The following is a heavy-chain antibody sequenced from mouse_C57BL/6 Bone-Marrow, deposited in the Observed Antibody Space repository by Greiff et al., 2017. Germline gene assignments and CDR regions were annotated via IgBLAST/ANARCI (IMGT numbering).Heavy chain of an antibody. CDR2: ISSGSSTI. CDR3: ARGWPFAY. V-gene: IGHV5-17*01. Sequence: EVPGVESGGGLVKPGGSLKLSCAASGFTFSDYGMHWVRQAPEKGLEWVAYISSGSSTIYYAATVKGRFTISRDNAKNTLFLQMTSLRSEDTAMYYCARGWPFAYWGQGTLVTVSA. D-gene: IGHD2-3*01. CDR1: GFTFSDYG. J-gene: IGHJ3*01.